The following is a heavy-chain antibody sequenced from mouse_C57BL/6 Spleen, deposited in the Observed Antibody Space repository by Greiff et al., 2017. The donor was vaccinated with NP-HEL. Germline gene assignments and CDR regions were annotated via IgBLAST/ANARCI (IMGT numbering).Heavy chain of an antibody. CDR2: IYPGDGDT. J-gene: IGHJ3*01. D-gene: IGHD4-1*01. CDR3: ARPSNWEEGFAY. CDR1: GYAFSSYW. Sequence: VQLQQSGAELVKPGASVKISCKASGYAFSSYWMNWVKQRPGKGLEWIGQIYPGDGDTNYNGKFKGKATLTADKSSSTAYMQPSSLTSEDSAVYFCARPSNWEEGFAYWGQGTLVTVSA. V-gene: IGHV1-80*01.